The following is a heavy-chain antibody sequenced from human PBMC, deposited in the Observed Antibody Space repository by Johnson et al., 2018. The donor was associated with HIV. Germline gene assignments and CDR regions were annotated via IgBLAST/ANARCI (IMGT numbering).Heavy chain of an antibody. CDR1: GFTFDDCG. CDR2: INWTGGST. V-gene: IGHV3-20*04. J-gene: IGHJ3*02. D-gene: IGHD2-21*02. Sequence: VQLVESGGGVVRPGGSLRLSCAASGFTFDDCGMSWVRQGPGKGLAWVSGINWTGGSTGYADSVKGRFTISRDNAKNSLYPQMNSLRAEDTALYYCSRWIRYCGGDCYDVFDIWGQGTKVTVSS. CDR3: SRWIRYCGGDCYDVFDI.